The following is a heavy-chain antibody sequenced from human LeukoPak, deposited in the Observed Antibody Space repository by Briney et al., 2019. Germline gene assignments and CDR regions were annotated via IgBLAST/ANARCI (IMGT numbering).Heavy chain of an antibody. D-gene: IGHD1-20*01. CDR1: GFTASSTY. CDR3: ARGITGSNNWFDP. CDR2: IYTGGTT. Sequence: GGSLRLSCAASGFTASSTYMSWLRQAPGKGLEWDSLIYTGGTTYYADSVKGRFTISRDNSENTLYLQMNSLRAEDTAVYYCARGITGSNNWFDPWGQGTLVTVSS. J-gene: IGHJ5*02. V-gene: IGHV3-53*01.